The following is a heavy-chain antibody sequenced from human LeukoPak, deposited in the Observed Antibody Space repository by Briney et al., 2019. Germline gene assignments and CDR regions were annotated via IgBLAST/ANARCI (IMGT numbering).Heavy chain of an antibody. J-gene: IGHJ4*02. D-gene: IGHD6-13*01. V-gene: IGHV4-39*07. CDR2: IYYSGST. CDR1: GGSISSSSYY. Sequence: TSETLSLTCTVSGGSISSSSYYWGWIRQPPGKGLEWIGSIYYSGSTYYNPSLKSRVTISVDTSKNQFSLKLSSVTAADTAVYYCARSRRQQLVRVAPKYYFDYWGQGTLVTVSS. CDR3: ARSRRQQLVRVAPKYYFDY.